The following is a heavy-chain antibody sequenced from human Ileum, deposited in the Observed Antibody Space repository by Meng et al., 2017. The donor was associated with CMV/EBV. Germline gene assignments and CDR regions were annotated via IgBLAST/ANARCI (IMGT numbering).Heavy chain of an antibody. Sequence: SYAAHASTVSRNSRSCGRQPPAKGLETVQVISSSGNTHYASSVKGRFNISTDNSKNTLYLQMTSLGAEDTAVYYCASIEYSSSSWRRRTLVTVSS. CDR3: ASIEYSSSS. CDR1: ASTVSRNS. V-gene: IGHV3-53*01. J-gene: IGHJ5*02. D-gene: IGHD6-6*01. CDR2: ISSSGNT.